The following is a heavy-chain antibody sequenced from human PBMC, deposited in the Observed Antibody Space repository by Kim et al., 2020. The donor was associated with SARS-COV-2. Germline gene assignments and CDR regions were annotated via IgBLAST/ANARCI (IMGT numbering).Heavy chain of an antibody. Sequence: GGSLRLSCAASGFTFSSYAMSWVRQAPGKGLEWVSAISGSGGSTYYADSVKGRFTISRDNSKNTLYLQMNSLRAEDTAVYYCAKPPQLLYGGRYFDYWGQGTLVTVSS. D-gene: IGHD2-2*01. CDR3: AKPPQLLYGGRYFDY. CDR1: GFTFSSYA. J-gene: IGHJ4*02. V-gene: IGHV3-23*01. CDR2: ISGSGGST.